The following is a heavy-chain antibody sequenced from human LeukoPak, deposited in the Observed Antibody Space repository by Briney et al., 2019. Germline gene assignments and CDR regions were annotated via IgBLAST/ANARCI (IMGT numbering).Heavy chain of an antibody. D-gene: IGHD6-19*01. V-gene: IGHV4-39*01. Sequence: PSETLTLTCTVSGCSISSSCYYWGWIRQPPGKGLEWFRSIYSSRSTYYAPSLKSRVTISVDTSKNQLSLKLSSVTAADTAVYYCARHPIAVAVCWFDPWGQGTLVTVSS. CDR3: ARHPIAVAVCWFDP. J-gene: IGHJ5*02. CDR1: GCSISSSCYY. CDR2: IYSSRST.